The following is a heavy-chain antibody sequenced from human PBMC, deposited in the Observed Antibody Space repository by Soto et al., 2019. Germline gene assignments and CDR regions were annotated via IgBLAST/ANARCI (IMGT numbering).Heavy chain of an antibody. D-gene: IGHD7-27*01. V-gene: IGHV1-69*01. CDR1: GGTFSSYA. CDR2: IIPIFGTA. CDR3: ARAPEPSAVWGYYYYGMDV. Sequence: QVQLVQSGAEVKKPGSSVKVSCKASGGTFSSYAISWVRQAPGQGLEWMGGIIPIFGTANYAQKFQGRVTITADESTSTAYMELSSLRSEDTAVYYCARAPEPSAVWGYYYYGMDVWGQGTTVTVSS. J-gene: IGHJ6*02.